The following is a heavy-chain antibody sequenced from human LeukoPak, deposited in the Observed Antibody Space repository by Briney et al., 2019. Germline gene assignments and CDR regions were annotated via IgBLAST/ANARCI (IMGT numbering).Heavy chain of an antibody. CDR2: INHSGST. D-gene: IGHD3-22*01. V-gene: IGHV4-34*01. Sequence: SETLSLTCAVYGGSFSGYYWSWIRQPPGKGLEWIGEINHSGSTNYNPSLKSRVTISVDTSKNQFSLKLSSVTAADTAVYYCARAISGDYDGSGYSLFDYWGQGTLVTVSS. CDR1: GGSFSGYY. CDR3: ARAISGDYDGSGYSLFDY. J-gene: IGHJ4*02.